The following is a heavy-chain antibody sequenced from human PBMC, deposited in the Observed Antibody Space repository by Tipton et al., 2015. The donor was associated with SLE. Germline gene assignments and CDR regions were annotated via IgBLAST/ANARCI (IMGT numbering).Heavy chain of an antibody. Sequence: TLSLTCTVSGGSISESTYSWDWIRQAPGKGLEWIGSMYFSGSTYYNPFLRSRVTISADTSKNQFSLKLSSVTVADTAVYYCARAGGGDSNWFDPWGQGTLVTVSS. V-gene: IGHV4-39*07. CDR1: GGSISESTYS. CDR2: MYFSGST. CDR3: ARAGGGDSNWFDP. J-gene: IGHJ5*02. D-gene: IGHD2-21*01.